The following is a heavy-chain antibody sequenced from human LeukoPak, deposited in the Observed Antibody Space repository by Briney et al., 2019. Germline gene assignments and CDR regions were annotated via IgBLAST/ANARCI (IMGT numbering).Heavy chain of an antibody. Sequence: ASVKVSCKASGYTFTGYYMHWVRQAPGQGLEWMGWINPNSGGTTYAQKFQGRVTMTRDTSISTAYMELSRLRSDDTAVYYCAKDIVVVPAADYYYYYGMDVWGQGTTVTVSS. CDR1: GYTFTGYY. D-gene: IGHD2-2*01. CDR3: AKDIVVVPAADYYYYYGMDV. V-gene: IGHV1-2*02. J-gene: IGHJ6*02. CDR2: INPNSGGT.